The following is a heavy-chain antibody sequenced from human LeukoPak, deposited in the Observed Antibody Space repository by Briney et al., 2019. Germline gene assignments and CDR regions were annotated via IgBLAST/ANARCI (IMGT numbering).Heavy chain of an antibody. CDR2: IWYDGSDR. CDR3: ARDGLGIDS. V-gene: IGHV3-33*01. J-gene: IGHJ5*01. D-gene: IGHD3/OR15-3a*01. Sequence: LGGRRVIRKRLEWVAIIWYDGSDRYYADSVKGRFTISRDNSKNTLYLQMNSLRAEDTAVYFCARDGLGIDSWGQGTLVTVSS.